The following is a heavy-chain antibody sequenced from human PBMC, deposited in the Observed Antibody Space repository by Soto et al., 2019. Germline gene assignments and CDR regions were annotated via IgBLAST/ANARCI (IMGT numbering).Heavy chain of an antibody. CDR3: AKDGSSSSSGPFDY. J-gene: IGHJ4*02. Sequence: EVQLVESGGVVVQPGGSLRLSCAASGFTFDDYTMHWVRQAPGKGLEWVSLISWDGGSTYYADSVKGRFTISRDNSKNSLYLQMNSLRTEDTALYYCAKDGSSSSSGPFDYWGQGTLVTVSS. V-gene: IGHV3-43*01. D-gene: IGHD6-6*01. CDR1: GFTFDDYT. CDR2: ISWDGGST.